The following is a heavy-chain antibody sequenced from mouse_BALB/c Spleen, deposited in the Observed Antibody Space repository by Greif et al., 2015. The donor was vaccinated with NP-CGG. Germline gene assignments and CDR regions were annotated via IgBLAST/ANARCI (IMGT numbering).Heavy chain of an antibody. CDR3: ARSQGNYVNAMDY. V-gene: IGHV5-17*02. CDR1: GFTFSSFG. CDR2: ISSGSSTI. J-gene: IGHJ4*01. D-gene: IGHD2-1*01. Sequence: EVKLVESGGGLVQPGGSRKLSCAASGFTFSSFGMHWVRQAPEKGLEWVAYISSGSSTIYYADTVKGRFTISRDNPKNTLFLQMTSLRSEDTAMYYCARSQGNYVNAMDYWGQGTSVTVSS.